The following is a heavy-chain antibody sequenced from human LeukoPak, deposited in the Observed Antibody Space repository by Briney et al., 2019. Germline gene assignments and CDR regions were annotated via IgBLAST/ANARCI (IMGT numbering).Heavy chain of an antibody. CDR2: ISGSGGST. Sequence: GGSLRLSCAASGFTFSSYAMSGLRQAPGKGLEWVSAISGSGGSTYYADSVKGRFTISRDNSKNTLDLQMNSLRAEDTAVYYCAKGAVAGNQKPGGYWGQGTLVTVSS. CDR1: GFTFSSYA. V-gene: IGHV3-23*01. CDR3: AKGAVAGNQKPGGY. D-gene: IGHD6-19*01. J-gene: IGHJ4*02.